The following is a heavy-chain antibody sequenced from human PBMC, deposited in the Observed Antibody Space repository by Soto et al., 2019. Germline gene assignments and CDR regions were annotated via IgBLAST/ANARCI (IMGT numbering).Heavy chain of an antibody. CDR2: IYYSGST. J-gene: IGHJ6*02. V-gene: IGHV4-39*01. D-gene: IGHD2-15*01. CDR3: ASVGYCSGGSCYSYYYYGMDV. CDR1: GGSISSSSYY. Sequence: SETLSLTCTVSGGSISSSSYYWGWIRQPPGKGLEWFGSIYYSGSTYYNPSLKSRVTISVDTSKNQFSLKLSSVTAADTAVYYCASVGYCSGGSCYSYYYYGMDVWGQGTTVTVSS.